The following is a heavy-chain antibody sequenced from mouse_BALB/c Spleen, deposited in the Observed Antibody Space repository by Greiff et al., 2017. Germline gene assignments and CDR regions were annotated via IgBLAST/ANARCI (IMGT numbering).Heavy chain of an antibody. CDR2: IYPGDGDT. CDR3: ARDMGGPYAMDY. D-gene: IGHD3-2*01. CDR1: GYTFTSYW. J-gene: IGHJ4*01. V-gene: IGHV1-87*01. Sequence: QVHVKQSGAELARPGASVKLSCKASGYTFTSYWMQWVKQRPGQGLEWIGAIYPGDGDTRYTQKFKGKATLTADKSSSAAYMQLSSLASEDSAVYYCARDMGGPYAMDYWGQGTSVTVSS.